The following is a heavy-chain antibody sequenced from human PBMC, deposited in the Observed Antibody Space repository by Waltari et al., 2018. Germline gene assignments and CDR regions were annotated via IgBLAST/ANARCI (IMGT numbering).Heavy chain of an antibody. J-gene: IGHJ4*02. D-gene: IGHD5-18*01. CDR3: ARGRGYSYGPRRAFDY. V-gene: IGHV4-34*01. CDR1: GGSFSGYY. CDR2: INHSGST. Sequence: QVQLQQWGAGLLKPSETLSLTCAVYGGSFSGYYWRWIRQPPGKGLEWIGEINHSGSTNYTPSLKSRVTISVDTSKNQFSLKLSSVTAADTAVYYCARGRGYSYGPRRAFDYWGQGTLVTVSS.